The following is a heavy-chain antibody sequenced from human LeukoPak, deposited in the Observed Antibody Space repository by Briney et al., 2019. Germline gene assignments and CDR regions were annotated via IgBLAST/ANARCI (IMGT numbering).Heavy chain of an antibody. Sequence: GASVKVSCKASGYTFTGYYMHWVRQAPGQGLEWMGRINPNSGGTNYAQKFQGRVTMTRDTSISTAYMELSRLRSDDTAVYYCARSMDSGYLFDYWGQGTLVTVSS. CDR3: ARSMDSGYLFDY. CDR1: GYTFTGYY. D-gene: IGHD5-12*01. CDR2: INPNSGGT. J-gene: IGHJ4*02. V-gene: IGHV1-2*06.